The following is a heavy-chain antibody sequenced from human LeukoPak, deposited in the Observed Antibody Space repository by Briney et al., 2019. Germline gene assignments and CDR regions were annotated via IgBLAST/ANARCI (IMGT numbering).Heavy chain of an antibody. J-gene: IGHJ3*02. D-gene: IGHD2-15*01. CDR3: ARSRVNYCSGGSCQYHDAFDI. Sequence: SETLSLTCTVSGGSISRGDYYWSWIRQHPGKGLEWIGYIYYSGSTYYNPSLKSRVTISVDTSKNQFSLKLSSVTAADTAVYYCARSRVNYCSGGSCQYHDAFDIWAKGQWSPSLQ. CDR1: GGSISRGDYY. V-gene: IGHV4-31*03. CDR2: IYYSGST.